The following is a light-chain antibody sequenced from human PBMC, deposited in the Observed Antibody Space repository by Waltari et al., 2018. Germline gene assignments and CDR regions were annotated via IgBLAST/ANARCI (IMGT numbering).Light chain of an antibody. CDR3: QQSYSSPHT. J-gene: IGKJ2*01. V-gene: IGKV1-39*01. CDR2: AAS. CDR1: QSISSY. Sequence: DIQMTQSPSSLSASVGDRVTITCRASQSISSYLNWYQQIPGKAHKLLIYAASNLQSGVPSRFSGSGSGTDFTLTISSLQPEDFATYYCQQSYSSPHTFGQGTKLEIK.